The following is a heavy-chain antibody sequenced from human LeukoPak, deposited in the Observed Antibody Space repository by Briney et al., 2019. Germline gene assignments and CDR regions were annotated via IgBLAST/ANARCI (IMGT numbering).Heavy chain of an antibody. CDR3: ARHSPRILTGFPFDY. J-gene: IGHJ4*02. CDR2: ISYDGSNK. D-gene: IGHD3-9*01. V-gene: IGHV3-30*03. CDR1: GFTFSSYG. Sequence: GGSLRLSCAASGFTFSSYGMHWVRQAPGKGLEWVAVISYDGSNKYYADSVKGRFTISRDNSKNTLYLQMNSLRAEDTAVYYCARHSPRILTGFPFDYWDQGTLVTVSS.